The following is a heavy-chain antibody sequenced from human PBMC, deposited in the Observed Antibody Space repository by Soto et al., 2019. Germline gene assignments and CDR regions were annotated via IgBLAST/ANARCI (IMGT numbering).Heavy chain of an antibody. D-gene: IGHD3-3*01. CDR1: GGSISSYY. CDR3: ARGRVRFWPIDY. Sequence: SETLSLTCTVSGGSISSYYWSWIRQPPGKGLEWIGYIYYSGSTNYNPSLKSRVTISVDTSKNQFSLKLSSVTAADTAVYYCARGRVRFWPIDYWGQGTLVTVSS. J-gene: IGHJ4*02. V-gene: IGHV4-59*01. CDR2: IYYSGST.